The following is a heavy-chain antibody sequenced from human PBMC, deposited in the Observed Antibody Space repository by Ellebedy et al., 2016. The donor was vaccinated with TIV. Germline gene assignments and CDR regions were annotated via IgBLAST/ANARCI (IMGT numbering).Heavy chain of an antibody. CDR1: GYQFSGYG. CDR3: ARGPGEAGLPHAFDI. J-gene: IGHJ3*02. CDR2: ISAFNGKT. Sequence: AASVKVSCKASGYQFSGYGISWVRQAPGQGLEWMAWISAFNGKTDNPQKFQGRVTVTVTADTAHMELRSLRSDDTAVYYCARGPGEAGLPHAFDIWGQGTMVTVS. D-gene: IGHD6-19*01. V-gene: IGHV1-18*01.